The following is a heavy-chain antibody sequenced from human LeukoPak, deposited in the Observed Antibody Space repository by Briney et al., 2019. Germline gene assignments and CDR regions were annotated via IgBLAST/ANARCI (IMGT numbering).Heavy chain of an antibody. J-gene: IGHJ6*02. D-gene: IGHD4-17*01. CDR3: ARRGYGDYYYGTDV. CDR1: GFTFSDHF. V-gene: IGHV3-72*01. Sequence: PGGSLRLSCAASGFTFSDHFMDWVRQAPGKGLEWVGRSRNKARSYTTEYAASVKGRFTISRDDPRNSLYLQMNSLKTEDTAVYYCARRGYGDYYYGTDVWGQGTTVTVSS. CDR2: SRNKARSYTT.